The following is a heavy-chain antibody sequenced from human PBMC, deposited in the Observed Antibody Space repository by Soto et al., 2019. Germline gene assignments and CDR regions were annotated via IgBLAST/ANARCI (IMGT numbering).Heavy chain of an antibody. J-gene: IGHJ6*02. Sequence: ASVKVSCKASGYTFTGYYMHWVRQAPGQGLEWMGWINPNSGGTNYAQKFQGRVTMTRDTSISTAYMELSRLRSDDTAVYYCARDPGSSSFPGDHYYYCGMDVWGQGXTVTVSS. CDR2: INPNSGGT. CDR1: GYTFTGYY. V-gene: IGHV1-2*02. CDR3: ARDPGSSSFPGDHYYYCGMDV. D-gene: IGHD6-6*01.